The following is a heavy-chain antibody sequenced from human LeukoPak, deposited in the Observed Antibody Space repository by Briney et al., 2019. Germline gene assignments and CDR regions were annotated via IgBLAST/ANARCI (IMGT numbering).Heavy chain of an antibody. CDR1: GGSISSSSYY. V-gene: IGHV4-39*01. J-gene: IGHJ4*02. CDR2: IYYSGST. CDR3: HRERWFGEPREGY. Sequence: SETLSLTCTVSGGSISSSSYYWGWIRQPPGKGLEWIGSIYYSGSTYYNPSLKSRVTISVDTSKNQFSLKLSSVTAADTAVYYCHRERWFGEPREGYWGQGTLVTVSS. D-gene: IGHD3-10*01.